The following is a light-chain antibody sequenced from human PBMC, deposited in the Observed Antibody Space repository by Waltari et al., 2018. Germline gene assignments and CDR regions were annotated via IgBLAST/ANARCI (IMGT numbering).Light chain of an antibody. Sequence: DIQMTQSPSSLSASVGDRVTITCRASQSISSYLNWYQQKPGKAPKLLIYAASSLQSGGPSRFSGSGSGTDFTLTISNLQPEDFATYYCQQSYSTPPYTFGQGTKLEIK. CDR3: QQSYSTPPYT. CDR2: AAS. CDR1: QSISSY. J-gene: IGKJ2*01. V-gene: IGKV1-39*01.